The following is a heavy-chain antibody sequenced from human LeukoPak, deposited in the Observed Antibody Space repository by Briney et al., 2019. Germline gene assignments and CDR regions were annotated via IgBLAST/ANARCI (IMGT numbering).Heavy chain of an antibody. D-gene: IGHD3-9*01. CDR2: IKQDGSEK. V-gene: IGHV3-7*03. Sequence: QPGRSLRLSCAASGFTFSSYWMSWVRQAPGKGLEWVANIKQDGSEKYYVDSVKGRFTISRDNAKNSLYLQMNSLRAEDTAVYYCARVSGGILTGYTYFDYWGQGTLVTVSS. J-gene: IGHJ4*02. CDR1: GFTFSSYW. CDR3: ARVSGGILTGYTYFDY.